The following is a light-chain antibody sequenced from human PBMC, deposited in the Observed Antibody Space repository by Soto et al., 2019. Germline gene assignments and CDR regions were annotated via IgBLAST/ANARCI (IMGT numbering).Light chain of an antibody. V-gene: IGKV3-15*01. J-gene: IGKJ4*01. CDR2: GRT. CDR3: QQHNNWPLT. CDR1: QSVGGD. Sequence: EVVMTQSPATLSLSPGERATLSCRASQSVGGDLDWYQQKPGQAPRLLIYGRTTRATGIPARFSGSGYGTEFTLTIDSLQSEDFAVYYCQQHNNWPLTFGGGTKV.